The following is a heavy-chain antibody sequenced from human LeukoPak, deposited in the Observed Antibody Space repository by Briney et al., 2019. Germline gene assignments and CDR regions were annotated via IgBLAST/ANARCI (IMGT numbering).Heavy chain of an antibody. CDR1: GYTFTSYG. V-gene: IGHV1-18*04. D-gene: IGHD2-15*01. Sequence: GASVKVSFTASGYTFTSYGISWVRQAPGQGLEWMGWISAYNGNTNYAQKLQGRVTMTTDTSTSTAYMELRSLRSDDTAVYYCARDGDIVVVVAANELDYWGQGTLVTVSS. CDR2: ISAYNGNT. CDR3: ARDGDIVVVVAANELDY. J-gene: IGHJ4*02.